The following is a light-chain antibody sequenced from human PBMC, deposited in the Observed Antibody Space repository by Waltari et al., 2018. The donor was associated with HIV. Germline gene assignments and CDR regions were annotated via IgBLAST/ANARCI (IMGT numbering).Light chain of an antibody. Sequence: QSVLTQPPSVSGAPGQTVTISCTGSSSNIGAAYDVQWYQQVPGTAPKLLIYANTKRPSGVPDRFSGSKSGTSASLAISGLQTEDEADYYCQSYVSSVNVVFGGGTRVTVL. CDR2: ANT. V-gene: IGLV1-40*01. CDR3: QSYVSSVNVV. J-gene: IGLJ3*02. CDR1: SSNIGAAYD.